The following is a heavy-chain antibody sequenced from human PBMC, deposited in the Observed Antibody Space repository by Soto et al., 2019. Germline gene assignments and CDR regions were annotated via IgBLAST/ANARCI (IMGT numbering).Heavy chain of an antibody. CDR3: APQAFDY. J-gene: IGHJ4*02. CDR2: VWLDGSNK. V-gene: IGHV3-30*02. Sequence: VGSLRLSCAASGFTFSNYGMHWVRQAPGKGLEWVAFVWLDGSNKYYADSVRDRFTISRVNSKNTLYLQMNSLRAEDTAVYHCAPQAFDYWGQGTLVTVSS. CDR1: GFTFSNYG.